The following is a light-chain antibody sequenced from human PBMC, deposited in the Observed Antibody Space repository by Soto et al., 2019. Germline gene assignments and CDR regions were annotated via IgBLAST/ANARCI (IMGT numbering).Light chain of an antibody. CDR2: EVT. CDR3: SSFASSGTPYV. V-gene: IGLV2-14*01. Sequence: QSVLTQPASVSVSPGQSITISCSGSSGGVGGDHYVCWYQHHPGKAPKLILYEVTYRPSGASNRFSGSKSGNTASLTISGLQAEDEADYYCSSFASSGTPYVFGAGTKVTVL. J-gene: IGLJ1*01. CDR1: SGGVGGDHY.